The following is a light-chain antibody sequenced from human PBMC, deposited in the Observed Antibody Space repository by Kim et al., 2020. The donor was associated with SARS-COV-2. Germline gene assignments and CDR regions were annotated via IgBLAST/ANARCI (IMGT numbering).Light chain of an antibody. Sequence: QSVPIACTGTSGDVGRNDFVSWYQHHPGKAPKVIIYEVTKRSSGVPDRFSGSKSGNTASLTVSGLQAEDEADYYCSSHASPNNAFVFGTGTRVTVL. CDR2: EVT. J-gene: IGLJ1*01. CDR3: SSHASPNNAFV. V-gene: IGLV2-8*01. CDR1: SGDVGRNDF.